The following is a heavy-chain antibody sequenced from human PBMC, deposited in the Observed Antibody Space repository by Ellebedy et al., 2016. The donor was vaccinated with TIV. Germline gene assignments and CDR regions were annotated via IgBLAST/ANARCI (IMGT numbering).Heavy chain of an antibody. D-gene: IGHD4-17*01. J-gene: IGHJ5*02. Sequence: PGGSLRLSCAVSGFSFRSYWMAWVRQAPGKGLEWVANIYQDGSIKYYADSVKGRFTISRDNAKNSLYLHMNSLRAEDTAVYYCARRGSYGDYAVQVNSWFDPWGQGTLVTVSS. CDR2: IYQDGSIK. V-gene: IGHV3-7*01. CDR1: GFSFRSYW. CDR3: ARRGSYGDYAVQVNSWFDP.